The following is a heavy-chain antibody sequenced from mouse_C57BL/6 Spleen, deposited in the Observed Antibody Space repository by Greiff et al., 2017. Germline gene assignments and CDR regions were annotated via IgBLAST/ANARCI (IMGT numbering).Heavy chain of an antibody. D-gene: IGHD3-1*01. Sequence: DVKLVESGGGLVKPGGSLKLSCAASGFTFSDYGMHWVRQAPEKGLEWVAYISSGSSTIYYADTVKGRFTISRDNAKNTLFLQMTSLRSEDTAMYYCARLGGYYAMDYWGQGTSVTVSS. CDR2: ISSGSSTI. V-gene: IGHV5-17*01. CDR3: ARLGGYYAMDY. CDR1: GFTFSDYG. J-gene: IGHJ4*01.